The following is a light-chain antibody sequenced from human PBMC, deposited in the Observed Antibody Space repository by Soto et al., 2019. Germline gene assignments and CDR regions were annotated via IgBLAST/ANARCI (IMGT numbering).Light chain of an antibody. CDR2: EVS. CDR3: SSYTSSSTLV. CDR1: SSDVGSYNR. J-gene: IGLJ2*01. Sequence: HSALTQPPSRSGSPGQSVTISCTGTSSDVGSYNRVSWYQQPPGTAPKLMIYEVSNRPSGVPDRFSGSKSGNTASLTISGLQAEDEADYYCSSYTSSSTLVFGGGTKLTVL. V-gene: IGLV2-18*02.